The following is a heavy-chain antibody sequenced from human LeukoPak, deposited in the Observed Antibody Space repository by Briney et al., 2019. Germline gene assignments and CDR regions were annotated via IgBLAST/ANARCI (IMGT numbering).Heavy chain of an antibody. CDR3: ARVYCSGGSCYSGGPYDY. D-gene: IGHD2-15*01. CDR1: GFTFSSYE. J-gene: IGHJ4*02. V-gene: IGHV3-48*03. CDR2: ISSSGRTI. Sequence: GGSLRLSCAASGFTFSSYEMNWVRQAPGKGLEWVSYISSSGRTIYYADSVKGRFTISRDNAKSSLYLQMNSLRAEDTAVYYCARVYCSGGSCYSGGPYDYWGQGTLVTVSS.